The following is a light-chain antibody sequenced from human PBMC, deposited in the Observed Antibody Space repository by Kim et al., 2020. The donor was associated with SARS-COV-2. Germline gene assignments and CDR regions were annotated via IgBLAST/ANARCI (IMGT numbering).Light chain of an antibody. CDR1: QNVLYNSNNKNY. CDR3: QQYYSAPLT. CDR2: WAS. Sequence: ATIHCKTSQNVLYNSNNKNYLAWYQQKPGQPPKLLIYWASTRESGVPDRFSGSGSGTDFTLTISSLQAEDVAVYYCQQYYSAPLTFGGGTKVDIK. J-gene: IGKJ4*01. V-gene: IGKV4-1*01.